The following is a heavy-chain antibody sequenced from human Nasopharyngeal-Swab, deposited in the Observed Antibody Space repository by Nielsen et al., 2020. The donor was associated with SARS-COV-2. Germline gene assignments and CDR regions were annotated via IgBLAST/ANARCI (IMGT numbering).Heavy chain of an antibody. CDR2: ISYDGSNK. CDR3: ARGGGGEGNYYMDV. CDR1: GFTFSSYA. D-gene: IGHD7-27*01. J-gene: IGHJ6*03. Sequence: WGSLRLSCAASGFTFSSYAMHWVRQAPGKGLEWVAVISYDGSNKYYADSVKGRFTISSDNSKNTLYLQMNSLRAEDTAVYYCARGGGGEGNYYMDVWGKGTTVTVSS. V-gene: IGHV3-30*04.